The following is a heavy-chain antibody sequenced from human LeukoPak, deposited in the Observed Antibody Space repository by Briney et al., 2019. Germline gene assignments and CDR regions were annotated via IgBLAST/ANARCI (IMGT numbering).Heavy chain of an antibody. CDR3: AREGTWGVTIFGARRNNWFDP. CDR1: GGSISSYY. CDR2: IYYSGST. Sequence: PSETLSLTCTVSGGSISSYYWSWIRQPPGKGLEWIGYIYYSGSTNYNPSLKSRVTISVDTSKNQFSLKLSSVTAADTAVYYCAREGTWGVTIFGARRNNWFDPWGQGTLVTVSS. D-gene: IGHD3-3*01. V-gene: IGHV4-59*12. J-gene: IGHJ5*02.